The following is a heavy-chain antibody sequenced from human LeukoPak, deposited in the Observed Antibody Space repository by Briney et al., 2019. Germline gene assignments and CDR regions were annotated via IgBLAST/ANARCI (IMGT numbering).Heavy chain of an antibody. Sequence: GGSLRLSCAASGFTFSSYAMNWVRQAPGKGLEWVSVISGSGGNTYYADSVKGRFTISRDNSKNTLYLQMNSLRAEDTAVYYCAKEGGPGYCSSTSCYHNWFDPWGQGTLVTVSS. V-gene: IGHV3-23*01. CDR3: AKEGGPGYCSSTSCYHNWFDP. D-gene: IGHD2-2*01. J-gene: IGHJ5*02. CDR2: ISGSGGNT. CDR1: GFTFSSYA.